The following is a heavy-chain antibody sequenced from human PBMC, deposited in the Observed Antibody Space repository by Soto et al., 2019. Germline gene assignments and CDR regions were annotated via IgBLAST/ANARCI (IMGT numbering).Heavy chain of an antibody. CDR1: GYTFTSYG. D-gene: IGHD2-21*01. J-gene: IGHJ4*02. V-gene: IGHV1-18*01. CDR2: ISAYNGNT. CDR3: ARGGDGYNFGAVY. Sequence: ASVKVSFKASGYTFTSYGISWVRQAPGQGLEWMGWISAYNGNTNYAQKLQGRVTVTADESTNTVYMELRSLRSDDTAVYYCARGGDGYNFGAVYWGQGTPVTVSS.